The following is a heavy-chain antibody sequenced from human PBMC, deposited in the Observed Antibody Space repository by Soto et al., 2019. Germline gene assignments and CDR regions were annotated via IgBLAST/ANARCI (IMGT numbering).Heavy chain of an antibody. CDR3: ATYDFWSGLLLGFY. D-gene: IGHD3-3*01. CDR2: IYYSGST. J-gene: IGHJ4*02. CDR1: GGSISSSSYY. V-gene: IGHV4-39*01. Sequence: QLQLQESGPGLVKPSETLSLTCTVSGGSISSSSYYWGWIRQPPGKGLEWIGSIYYSGSTYYNPSLKSRVTISVDTSKNQFSLKLSSVTAADTAVYYCATYDFWSGLLLGFYWGQGTLVTVSS.